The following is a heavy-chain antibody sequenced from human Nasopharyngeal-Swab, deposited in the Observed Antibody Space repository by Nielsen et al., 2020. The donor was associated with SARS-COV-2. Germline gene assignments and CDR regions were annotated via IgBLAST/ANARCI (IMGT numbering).Heavy chain of an antibody. CDR1: GFTFSSYA. CDR2: ISGSGGST. CDR3: AKPTGPYYDFWSGYYSFDY. J-gene: IGHJ4*02. Sequence: GESLKISCPASGFTFSSYAMSWVRQAPGKGLEWVSAISGSGGSTYYADSVKGRFTISRDNSKNTLYLQMNSLRAEDTAMYYCAKPTGPYYDFWSGYYSFDYWGQGTLVTVSS. V-gene: IGHV3-23*01. D-gene: IGHD3-3*01.